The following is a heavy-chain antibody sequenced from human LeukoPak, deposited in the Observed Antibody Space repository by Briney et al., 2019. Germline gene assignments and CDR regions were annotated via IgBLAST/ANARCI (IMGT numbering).Heavy chain of an antibody. CDR3: AHISSSWPDY. Sequence: GGSLRLSCAASGFTFSDYYMSWIRQAPGKGLEWVSHISSFSNFRSYADSVKGRFTISRDNAKNSLYLQVNSLRAEDTAVYYCAHISSSWPDYWGQGTLVTVSS. V-gene: IGHV3-11*03. D-gene: IGHD6-13*01. CDR1: GFTFSDYY. J-gene: IGHJ4*02. CDR2: ISSFSNFR.